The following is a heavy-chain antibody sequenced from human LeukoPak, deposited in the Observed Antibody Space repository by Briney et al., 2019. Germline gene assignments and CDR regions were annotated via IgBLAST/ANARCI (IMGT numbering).Heavy chain of an antibody. Sequence: PSETLSLTCAVYGGSFNDYYWNWIRQPPGKGLEWIGETNLRGSTTYNPSLKSRVTSSLDESKSQFSLKLSSVTAADTAVYYCARVSIAAAGTLAQLYYYYYMDVWGKGTTVTISS. J-gene: IGHJ6*03. CDR2: TNLRGST. V-gene: IGHV4-34*01. D-gene: IGHD6-13*01. CDR3: ARVSIAAAGTLAQLYYYYYMDV. CDR1: GGSFNDYY.